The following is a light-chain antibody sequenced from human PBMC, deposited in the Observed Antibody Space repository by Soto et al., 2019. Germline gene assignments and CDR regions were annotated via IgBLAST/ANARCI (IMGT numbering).Light chain of an antibody. V-gene: IGLV4-69*01. J-gene: IGLJ3*02. CDR1: SGHSNYA. Sequence: QPVLTQSPSASASLGVSVKLTCTLSSGHSNYAVAWHQQQPEKGPRYLMKLNSDGSHSKGDGIPDRFSGSSSGAERYLTISRLQSEDEADYYCQTWGTGIHWVFGGGTKLTVL. CDR2: LNSDGSH. CDR3: QTWGTGIHWV.